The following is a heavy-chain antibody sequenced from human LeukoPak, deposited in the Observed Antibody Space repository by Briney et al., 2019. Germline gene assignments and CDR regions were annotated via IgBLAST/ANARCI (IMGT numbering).Heavy chain of an antibody. V-gene: IGHV1-2*02. CDR2: MNSKTGGT. Sequence: ASVKVSRKASVYTFTGDYMHWVRQAPGQGLEWMGWMNSKTGGTNYAHNFQGRVTMTRDTSITTAYMELTRLTSDDTAVYYCARGLLVRGLINWSDPWGQGTLVTVSS. CDR3: ARGLLVRGLINWSDP. CDR1: VYTFTGDY. D-gene: IGHD3-10*01. J-gene: IGHJ5*02.